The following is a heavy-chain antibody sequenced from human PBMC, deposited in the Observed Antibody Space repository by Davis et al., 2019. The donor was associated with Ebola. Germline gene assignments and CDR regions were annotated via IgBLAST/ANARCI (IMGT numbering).Heavy chain of an antibody. D-gene: IGHD3-10*01. CDR3: ARSFIIPYFDY. J-gene: IGHJ4*02. Sequence: SETLSLTCTVSGGSISSGGYYWSWIRQHPGKGLEWIGYIYYSGGTYYNPSLKSRVTISVDTSKNQFSLKLSSVTAADTAVYYCARSFIIPYFDYWGQGTLVTVSS. V-gene: IGHV4-31*03. CDR1: GGSISSGGYY. CDR2: IYYSGGT.